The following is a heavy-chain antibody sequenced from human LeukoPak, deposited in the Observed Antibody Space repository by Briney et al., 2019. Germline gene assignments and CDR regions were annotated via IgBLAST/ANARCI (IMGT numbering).Heavy chain of an antibody. CDR2: IYHSGST. J-gene: IGHJ5*02. Sequence: PSETLSLTCTVSGGSISSSSSYWGWIRQSPGKGLEWIGSIYHSGSTYYNPSLKSRVTISVDTSKNQFSLKLSSVTAADTAVYYCATYSNRWYSWFDPWGLGALVTVSS. D-gene: IGHD6-13*01. V-gene: IGHV4-39*01. CDR3: ATYSNRWYSWFDP. CDR1: GGSISSSSSY.